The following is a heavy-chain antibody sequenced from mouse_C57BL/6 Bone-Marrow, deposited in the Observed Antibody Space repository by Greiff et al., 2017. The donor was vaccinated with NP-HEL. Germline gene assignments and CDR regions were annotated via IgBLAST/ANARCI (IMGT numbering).Heavy chain of an antibody. D-gene: IGHD2-2*01. CDR1: GFPITSGYY. Sequence: LQESGPGLVKPSQSLFLTCSITGFPITSGYYWIWIRQSPGKPLEWMGYITHSGETFYNPSLQSPISITRETSKNQFFLQLNSVTTEDTAMYYCAGGGYDGYWYFDVWGTGTTVTVSS. V-gene: IGHV12-3*01. CDR2: ITHSGET. CDR3: AGGGYDGYWYFDV. J-gene: IGHJ1*03.